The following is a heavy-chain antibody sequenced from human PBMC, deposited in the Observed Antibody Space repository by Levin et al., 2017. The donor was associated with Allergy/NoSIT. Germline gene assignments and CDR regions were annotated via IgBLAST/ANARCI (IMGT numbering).Heavy chain of an antibody. CDR1: GFTFSSNW. D-gene: IGHD1-26*01. CDR2: IISDDSST. Sequence: GESLKISCAASGFTFSSNWMHWVRQAPGKGLMWVSRIISDDSSTTYADSVKGRFTISRDNAKNTLYLQMNSLRAEDTAVYYCVRARTGSRNSFDYWGQGTLVTVSS. CDR3: VRARTGSRNSFDY. V-gene: IGHV3-74*01. J-gene: IGHJ4*02.